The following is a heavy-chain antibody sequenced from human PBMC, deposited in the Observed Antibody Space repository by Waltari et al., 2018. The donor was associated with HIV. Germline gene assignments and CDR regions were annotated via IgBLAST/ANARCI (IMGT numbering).Heavy chain of an antibody. CDR2: ISSSRNSR. Sequence: EVQLVESGGGLVQPGGSLRLPCPASEFNFSAYTMNWVRQGRGKGLEVVSYISSSRNSRYYADSVKGRFTISRDNAKNSLYLQMDSLRDEDTSVYYCAILSSSGWYQDWGQGTLVIVSS. V-gene: IGHV3-48*02. CDR1: EFNFSAYT. D-gene: IGHD6-19*01. CDR3: AILSSSGWYQD. J-gene: IGHJ4*02.